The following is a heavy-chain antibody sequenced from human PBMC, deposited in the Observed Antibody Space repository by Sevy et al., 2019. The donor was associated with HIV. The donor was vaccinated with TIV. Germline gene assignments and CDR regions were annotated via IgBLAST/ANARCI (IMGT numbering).Heavy chain of an antibody. J-gene: IGHJ4*02. CDR3: ARVGPRDSDSAVW. V-gene: IGHV1-2*02. CDR1: GYTFTGYY. Sequence: ASVKVSCKASGYTFTGYYIHWVRQAPGQGLEWMGWISPNSGDTHYAQIFRGRVTMTSDTSLTTAYMELNSLTSDDTAIYYCARVGPRDSDSAVWWGQGALVTVSS. D-gene: IGHD4-4*01. CDR2: ISPNSGDT.